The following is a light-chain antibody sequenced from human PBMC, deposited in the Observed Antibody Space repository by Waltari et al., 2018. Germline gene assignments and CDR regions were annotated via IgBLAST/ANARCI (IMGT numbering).Light chain of an antibody. CDR1: GSDVGGYNY. J-gene: IGLJ1*01. Sequence: QSALTQPASVSGSPGQSLTISCTGTGSDVGGYNYVSWYQHHPGKAPQLMIYEVSNLRAGVSNRFAGAKTGNTASRTISGRQAEDEADYYCSSYTSSGAYVVGTGTKVTAL. CDR2: EVS. CDR3: SSYTSSGAYV. V-gene: IGLV2-14*01.